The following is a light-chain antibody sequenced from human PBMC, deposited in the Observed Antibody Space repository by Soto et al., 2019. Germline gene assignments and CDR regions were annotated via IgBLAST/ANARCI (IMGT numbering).Light chain of an antibody. J-gene: IGKJ4*02. V-gene: IGKV3-20*01. CDR2: GAS. Sequence: EIVLTQSPCTLSLSPGERVTLSCRASQRISNNYLAWYQQIPGQAPRLLIYGASSRATGIPDRFSGSGSGTDFTLTISRLEPEDSAVYYCQQYGNSPLTFGGGTKVELK. CDR3: QQYGNSPLT. CDR1: QRISNNY.